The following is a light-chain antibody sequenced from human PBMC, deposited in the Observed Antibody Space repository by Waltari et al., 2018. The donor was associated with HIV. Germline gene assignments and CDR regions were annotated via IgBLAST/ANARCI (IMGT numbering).Light chain of an antibody. CDR2: DTS. J-gene: IGKJ4*01. Sequence: EAVMTQSPATLSVSPGETATLSCRASHGINNNLAWYQQKPGQAPRFLIFDTSARATGIPDRFSGSGSGTEFTLTISSLQSEDFAVYYCQQYDDWTVFGGGTKVDIK. CDR1: HGINNN. CDR3: QQYDDWTV. V-gene: IGKV3-15*01.